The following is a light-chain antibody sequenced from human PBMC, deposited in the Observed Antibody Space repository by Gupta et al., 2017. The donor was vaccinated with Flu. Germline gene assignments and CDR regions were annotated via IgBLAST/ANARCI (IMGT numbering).Light chain of an antibody. J-gene: IGKJ2*01. Sequence: ESALTQSPGTRSLSPGETATPSCRASQSVSNHYLAWYQQKPGQAPRLLIYGASSRATGIPDRFSGSGFGTDFTLSISRLEPEDFAVYYCQQYDNSPRYTFGQGTKLEIK. CDR1: QSVSNHY. V-gene: IGKV3-20*01. CDR3: QQYDNSPRYT. CDR2: GAS.